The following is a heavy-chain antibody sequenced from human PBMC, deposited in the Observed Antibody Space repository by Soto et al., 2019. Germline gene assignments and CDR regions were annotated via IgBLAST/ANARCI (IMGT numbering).Heavy chain of an antibody. Sequence: QVQLQESGPGLVKPSQTLSLTCTVSGGSISSGTSYWTWIRQHPGEGLEWIGHIYFTGATYSNPSLRSRLNMSVDTSKNQFSLKLTSVTAADTATYYCGSIPRRGYSYGIDYWGQGTLVTVSS. D-gene: IGHD2-21*02. J-gene: IGHJ4*02. V-gene: IGHV4-31*03. CDR1: GGSISSGTSY. CDR2: IYFTGAT. CDR3: GSIPRRGYSYGIDY.